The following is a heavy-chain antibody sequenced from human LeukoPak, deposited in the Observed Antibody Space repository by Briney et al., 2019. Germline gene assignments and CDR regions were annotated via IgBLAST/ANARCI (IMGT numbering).Heavy chain of an antibody. CDR3: ARDSYDFWTNYYFDY. CDR2: IIPIFGTA. V-gene: IGHV1-69*13. Sequence: GASVKVSCKASGGTFSSYAISWVRQAPGQGLEWMGGIIPIFGTANYAQKFQGRVTITADESTSTAYMELSSLRSEDTAVYYCARDSYDFWTNYYFDYWGQGTLVTVSS. J-gene: IGHJ4*02. D-gene: IGHD3-3*01. CDR1: GGTFSSYA.